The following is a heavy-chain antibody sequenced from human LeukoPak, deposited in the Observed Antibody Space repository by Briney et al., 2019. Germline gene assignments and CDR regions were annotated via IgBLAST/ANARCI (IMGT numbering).Heavy chain of an antibody. Sequence: GGSLRLSCAASGFTFSSYAVSWVRQSPGKGLEWVSAISGGGGSTYYADSVKGRFTISRDNSKNPLYLQMNSLRAEDTAVYYCAKFYDISAGYFDCWGQGTLVTVSS. J-gene: IGHJ4*02. CDR3: AKFYDISAGYFDC. CDR2: ISGGGGST. CDR1: GFTFSSYA. D-gene: IGHD3-9*01. V-gene: IGHV3-23*01.